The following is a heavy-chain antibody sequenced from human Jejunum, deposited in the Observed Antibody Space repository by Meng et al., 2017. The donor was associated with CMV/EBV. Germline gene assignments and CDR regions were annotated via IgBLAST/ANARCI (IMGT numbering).Heavy chain of an antibody. CDR3: ARVVKGGNYLEY. D-gene: IGHD4-23*01. V-gene: IGHV3-21*01. CDR1: GFTFDTYG. J-gene: IGHJ4*02. Sequence: CATAGFTFDTYGMSWVRQAPGKRLEWVSSISISSYTYYADSVKGRFTISRDNAKNSLYLQMNSPRAEDTAVYYCARVVKGGNYLEYWGQGTLVTVSS. CDR2: ISISSYT.